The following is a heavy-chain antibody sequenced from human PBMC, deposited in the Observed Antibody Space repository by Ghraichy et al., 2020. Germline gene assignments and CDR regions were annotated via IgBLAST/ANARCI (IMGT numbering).Heavy chain of an antibody. CDR2: IYYSGST. CDR1: GGSVSSGSYY. J-gene: IGHJ3*02. Sequence: SETLSLTCTVSGGSVSSGSYYWSWIRQPPGKGLEWIGYIYYSGSTNYNPSLKSRVTISVDTSKNQFSLKLSSVTAADTAVYYCARHETTVVTRYDAFDIWGQGTMVTVSS. V-gene: IGHV4-61*01. CDR3: ARHETTVVTRYDAFDI. D-gene: IGHD4-23*01.